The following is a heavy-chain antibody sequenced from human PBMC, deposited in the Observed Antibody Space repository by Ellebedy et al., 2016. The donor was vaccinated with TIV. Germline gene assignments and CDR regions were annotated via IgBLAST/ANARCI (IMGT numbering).Heavy chain of an antibody. V-gene: IGHV3-23*01. D-gene: IGHD6-6*01. J-gene: IGHJ4*02. CDR2: ITSSGGST. Sequence: GESLKISCAASGFTFSSYAMTWVRQAPGKGLEWVSAITSSGGSTYYADSVKGRFTISRDNSKNTLYLKMNSLRAEDTAVYYCAKVAAGPGGVWVFDYWGQGTLVTVSS. CDR3: AKVAAGPGGVWVFDY. CDR1: GFTFSSYA.